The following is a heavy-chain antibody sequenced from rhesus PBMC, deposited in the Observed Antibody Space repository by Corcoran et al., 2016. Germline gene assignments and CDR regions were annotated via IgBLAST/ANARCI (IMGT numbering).Heavy chain of an antibody. CDR2: IRSKAYGRTA. V-gene: IGHV3-184*01. CDR1: GCTFSNHY. J-gene: IGHJ4*01. Sequence: EVQLVESGGGLVQPGGSLRLSCAASGCTFSNHYMYWVRQAPGKGLEWVGFIRSKAYGRTAEYAASVKGRFTISRDDSKSIAYLQMNSLKTEDTAVYYCTREAITVAATFDYWGQGVLVTVSS. D-gene: IGHD4-29*01. CDR3: TREAITVAATFDY.